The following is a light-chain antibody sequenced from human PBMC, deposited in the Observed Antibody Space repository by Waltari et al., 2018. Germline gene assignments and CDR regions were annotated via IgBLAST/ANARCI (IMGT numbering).Light chain of an antibody. CDR1: SSDVGRYDL. CDR2: DVT. Sequence: QSALTQPASVSGSPGQSITISCTGTSSDVGRYDLVSWYQQHPGKAPKLMIYDVTKLPSGVSSPFSASKSGNTASLTISGLQSEDEADYFCSSYRSSTTPIPVFGGGTKLTVL. J-gene: IGLJ2*01. V-gene: IGLV2-14*02. CDR3: SSYRSSTTPIPV.